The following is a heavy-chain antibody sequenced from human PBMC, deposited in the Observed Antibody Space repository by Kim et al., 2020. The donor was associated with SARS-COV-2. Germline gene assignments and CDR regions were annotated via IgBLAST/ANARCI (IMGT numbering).Heavy chain of an antibody. CDR2: KQDGREK. V-gene: IGHV3-7*03. J-gene: IGHJ4*02. D-gene: IGHD1-26*01. CDR3: AATSTY. Sequence: KQDGREKKYVESVKGRFTIPRDNAKNSLSLQMSSLRVDDTAVYYCAATSTYWGQGALVTVSS.